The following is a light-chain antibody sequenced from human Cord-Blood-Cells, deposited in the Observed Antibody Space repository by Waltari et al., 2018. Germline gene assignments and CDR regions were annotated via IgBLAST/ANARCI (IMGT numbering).Light chain of an antibody. CDR2: AAS. Sequence: DIQMTQSPSSLSASVGDRVTITCRASQSISSYLNWYQQKPVKAPKLLIYAASSLQSGVPSKFSGSGSGTDFTLTISSLQPEDFAAYYCQQSYSTPYTFCQGTKLEIK. J-gene: IGKJ2*01. CDR3: QQSYSTPYT. V-gene: IGKV1-39*01. CDR1: QSISSY.